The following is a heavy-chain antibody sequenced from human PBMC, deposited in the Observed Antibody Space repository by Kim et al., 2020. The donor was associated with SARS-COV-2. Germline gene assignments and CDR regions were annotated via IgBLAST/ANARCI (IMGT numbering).Heavy chain of an antibody. CDR3: AKERAAAGRILPGDC. CDR1: GFTFSSYG. Sequence: GGSLRLSCAASGFTFSSYGMHWVRQAPGKGLEWVAVISYDGSNKYYADSVKGRFTISRDNSKNTLYLQMNSLRAEDTAVYYCAKERAAAGRILPGDCWGQGTLVTVSS. CDR2: ISYDGSNK. D-gene: IGHD6-13*01. J-gene: IGHJ4*02. V-gene: IGHV3-30*18.